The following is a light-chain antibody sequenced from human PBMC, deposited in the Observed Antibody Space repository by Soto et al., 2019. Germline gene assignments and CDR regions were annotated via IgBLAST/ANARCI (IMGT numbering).Light chain of an antibody. CDR3: QSYDSSLSGVV. CDR2: GNS. J-gene: IGLJ2*01. CDR1: SSNIGAGYD. Sequence: QSVLTQPPSVSGAPGQRVTISCTGSSSNIGAGYDVHWYQQLPGTAPKLLISGNSNRPSGVPDRFSGSKSGTSASLAITGLQAEDDADYYCQSYDSSLSGVVFGGGTKLTVL. V-gene: IGLV1-40*01.